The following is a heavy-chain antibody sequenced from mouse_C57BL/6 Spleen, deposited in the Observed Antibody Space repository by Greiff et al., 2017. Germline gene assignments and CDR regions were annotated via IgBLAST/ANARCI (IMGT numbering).Heavy chain of an antibody. V-gene: IGHV3-6*01. CDR2: ISYDGSN. J-gene: IGHJ4*01. Sequence: EVKLQESGPGLVKPSQSLSLSCSVTGYSITSGYYWNWIRQFPGNKLEWMGYISYDGSNNYNPSLKNRISITLDTSKNQFFLKLNSVTTEDTATYYCARGERLSGAMDYWGQGTSVTVSS. CDR3: ARGERLSGAMDY. D-gene: IGHD2-3*01. CDR1: GYSITSGYY.